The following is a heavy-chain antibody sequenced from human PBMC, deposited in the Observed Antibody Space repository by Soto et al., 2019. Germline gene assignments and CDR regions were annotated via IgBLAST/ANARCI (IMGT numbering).Heavy chain of an antibody. CDR2: MNPNSGNT. V-gene: IGHV1-8*01. CDR1: GYTFTSYD. J-gene: IGHJ4*02. CDR3: ARDKVVGATGN. D-gene: IGHD1-1*01. Sequence: QVQLVQSGAEVKKPGASVKVSCKASGYTFTSYDISWVRQATGQGLEWMGWMNPNSGNTVYAQKFQGRVTMTRNTSKSTAHMELSSLRSEDPAVYYCARDKVVGATGNWGQGTLVTVSS.